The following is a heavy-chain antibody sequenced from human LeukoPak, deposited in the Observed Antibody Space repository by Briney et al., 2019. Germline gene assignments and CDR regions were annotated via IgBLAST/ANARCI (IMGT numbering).Heavy chain of an antibody. D-gene: IGHD5-24*01. CDR3: ARCMAVATFDP. V-gene: IGHV4-59*08. J-gene: IGHJ5*02. Sequence: SETLSLTCTVSGGSISSYYWSWIRQPPGKGLEWIGYIYYSGSTNYNPSLKSRVTISVDTSKNQFSLKLSSVTAADTAVYYCARCMAVATFDPWGQGILVTVSS. CDR2: IYYSGST. CDR1: GGSISSYY.